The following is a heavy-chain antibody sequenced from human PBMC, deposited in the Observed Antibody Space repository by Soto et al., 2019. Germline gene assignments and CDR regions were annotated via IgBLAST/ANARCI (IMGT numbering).Heavy chain of an antibody. D-gene: IGHD3-16*02. J-gene: IGHJ4*02. CDR1: GYTFTDYA. CDR3: ARGIWGSHRYYFDN. CDR2: INAGDGNT. V-gene: IGHV1-3*01. Sequence: QVHLVQSGAEVEKPGASVKVSCKASGYTFTDYAMQWVRQAPGQRPEWMGWINAGDGNTRYSQKFQGRVTFTRDPSASTVYMELSSMTSEDTAVYYCARGIWGSHRYYFDNWSQGTLVTVSS.